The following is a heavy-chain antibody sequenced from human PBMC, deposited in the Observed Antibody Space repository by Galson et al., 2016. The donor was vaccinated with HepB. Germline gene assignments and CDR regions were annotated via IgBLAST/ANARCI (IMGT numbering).Heavy chain of an antibody. V-gene: IGHV3-23*01. Sequence: SLRLSCAASGFTFSSYGMSWVRLAPGKGLEWVSGIRGSGADTYYADSVKGRFTISRDNSKNMVYLQMNSLRADDTAVYYCAKDLFAVMDWGQGTLVTVSS. J-gene: IGHJ4*02. D-gene: IGHD6-19*01. CDR2: IRGSGADT. CDR1: GFTFSSYG. CDR3: AKDLFAVMD.